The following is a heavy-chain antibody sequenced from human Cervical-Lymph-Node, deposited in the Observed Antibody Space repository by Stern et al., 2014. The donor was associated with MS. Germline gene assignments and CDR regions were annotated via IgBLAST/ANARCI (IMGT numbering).Heavy chain of an antibody. CDR3: AKDLGRGVVVVPLYGLDV. CDR2: ISDSGVYT. J-gene: IGHJ6*02. V-gene: IGHV3-23*04. D-gene: IGHD2-2*01. CDR1: GFTFSTYA. Sequence: EVQLVQAGGGLVQPGGSLRLSRAASGFTFSTYAFSWVRQAPGKGLEWVSSISDSGVYTYYADSVKGRFTISRDNSKSMLYLEMQSLRAEDTAVYHCAKDLGRGVVVVPLYGLDVWGQGTTVTVSS.